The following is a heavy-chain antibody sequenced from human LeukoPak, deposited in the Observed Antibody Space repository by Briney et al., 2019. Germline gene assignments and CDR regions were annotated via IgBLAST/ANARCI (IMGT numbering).Heavy chain of an antibody. CDR3: ASPPMSSSGYYFEY. J-gene: IGHJ4*02. V-gene: IGHV3-48*03. CDR1: GFTLSSYE. D-gene: IGHD6-6*01. CDR2: IRSSGDTI. Sequence: SGGSLRLSCAASGFTLSSYEMNWVRQAPGMGLEWVSCIRSSGDTIYYADSVRGRFTISRDNAKNSLYLQMNSLTAEDTAVYYCASPPMSSSGYYFEYWGQGTLVTVSS.